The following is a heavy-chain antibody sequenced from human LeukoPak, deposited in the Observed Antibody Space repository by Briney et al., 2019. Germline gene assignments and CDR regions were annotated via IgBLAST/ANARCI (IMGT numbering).Heavy chain of an antibody. D-gene: IGHD5-24*01. CDR1: GFTFSSYW. CDR2: IKQDGSDK. Sequence: PGGSLRLSCAASGFTFSSYWMSWVRQAPGKGLEWVANIKQDGSDKYYVDSVKGRCTISRDNAKNSLYLQMNSLRAEDTAVYYCAKDPSTIIRNWFDPWGQGTLVTVSS. J-gene: IGHJ5*02. V-gene: IGHV3-7*03. CDR3: AKDPSTIIRNWFDP.